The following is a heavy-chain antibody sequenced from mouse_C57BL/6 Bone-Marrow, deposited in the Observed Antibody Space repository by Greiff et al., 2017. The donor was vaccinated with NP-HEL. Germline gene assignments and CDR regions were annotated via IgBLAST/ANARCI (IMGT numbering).Heavy chain of an antibody. CDR1: GFTFSSYG. J-gene: IGHJ2*01. CDR3: ERHYYSNYFDY. V-gene: IGHV5-6*02. Sequence: DVKLVESGGDLVKPGGSLKLSCAASGFTFSSYGMSWVRQTPDKRLEWVATISSGGSYTYYPDSVKGRFTISRDNAKNTLYLQMSSLKSEDTAMYYCERHYYSNYFDYWGQGTTLPVSS. CDR2: ISSGGSYT. D-gene: IGHD2-5*01.